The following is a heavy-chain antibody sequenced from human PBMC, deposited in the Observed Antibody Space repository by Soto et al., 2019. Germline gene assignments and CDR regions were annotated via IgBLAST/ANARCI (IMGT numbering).Heavy chain of an antibody. CDR3: ARDRGHYYDDSGTSSLDV. D-gene: IGHD3-22*01. Sequence: QVQLQESGPGLVKPSETLSLTCTVSGGSITSHHWSWIRQPPGKGLEWIGYVYFSGSTNYNPSLKSRVTISSDTSKNQFSLRLTSVTAADTAVYYCARDRGHYYDDSGTSSLDVWGQGTLVTVSS. V-gene: IGHV4-59*11. CDR1: GGSITSHH. J-gene: IGHJ3*01. CDR2: VYFSGST.